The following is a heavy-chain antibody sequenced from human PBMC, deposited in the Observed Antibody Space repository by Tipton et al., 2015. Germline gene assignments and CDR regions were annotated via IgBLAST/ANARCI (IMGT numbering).Heavy chain of an antibody. CDR1: GGSISNYY. CDR2: IYHTGST. D-gene: IGHD3-22*01. J-gene: IGHJ4*02. CDR3: ARHGISSYHTSAYPSDY. V-gene: IGHV4-59*08. Sequence: TLSLTCTVSGGSISNYYWSWIRQPPGKGLEWIGYIYHTGSTDYSPSLKSRVTISVDTSQNHFSLRLSSVTAADTAVYYCARHGISSYHTSAYPSDYWGPGTLVTVSS.